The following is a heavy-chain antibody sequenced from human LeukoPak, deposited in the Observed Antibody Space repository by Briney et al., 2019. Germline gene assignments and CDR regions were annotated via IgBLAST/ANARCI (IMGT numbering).Heavy chain of an antibody. Sequence: PSETLSLTCAVYGGSFSGYYWSWIRQPPGKGLEWIGEINHSGSTNYNPSLKSRVTISVDTSKNQFSLKLSSVTAADTAVYYCARGRVLDSSGWPAHPDQYHFDYWGQGTLVTVSS. CDR2: INHSGST. V-gene: IGHV4-34*01. D-gene: IGHD6-19*01. J-gene: IGHJ4*02. CDR1: GGSFSGYY. CDR3: ARGRVLDSSGWPAHPDQYHFDY.